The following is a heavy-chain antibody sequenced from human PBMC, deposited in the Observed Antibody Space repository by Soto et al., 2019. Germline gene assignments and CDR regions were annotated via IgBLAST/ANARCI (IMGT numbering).Heavy chain of an antibody. D-gene: IGHD3-10*01. CDR2: IKEDGSEK. V-gene: IGHV3-7*01. CDR1: GFTFSGYW. CDR3: ARDDGGGSYCDLGY. Sequence: PGGSLRLSCAASGFTFSGYWMTWVRQAPGKGLEWVANIKEDGSEKNYVDSVKGRFTISRDNSKNTLYLQMNSLRTEDTAIYSCARDDGGGSYCDLGYWGQGT. J-gene: IGHJ4*02.